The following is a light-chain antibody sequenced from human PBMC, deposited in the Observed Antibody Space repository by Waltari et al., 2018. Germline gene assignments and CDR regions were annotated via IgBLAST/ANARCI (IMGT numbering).Light chain of an antibody. V-gene: IGLV3-25*03. CDR1: ALPKQH. J-gene: IGLJ2*01. Sequence: SYELTQPPSVSVSPGQTARITCSGDALPKQHAYWYQQKPGQAPVLVIYKDSERPSGIPGRFSGSSAGKTVTLTISGGQAEDEADYYCQSADSSGTNVVFGGGTKLTVL. CDR3: QSADSSGTNVV. CDR2: KDS.